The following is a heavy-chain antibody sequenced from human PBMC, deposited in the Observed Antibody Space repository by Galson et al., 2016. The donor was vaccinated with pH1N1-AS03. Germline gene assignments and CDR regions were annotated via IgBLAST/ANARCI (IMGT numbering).Heavy chain of an antibody. CDR3: AKDLRSKIKVSGFDY. Sequence: SLRLSCAGSTFIARSNYMSWVRQAPGRGLEWVSATSSSGGSTYYAESVKGRFTISSDYSKNTVDLQMNSLRAGDTAIYYCAKDLRSKIKVSGFDYWGQGALVTVSS. CDR1: TFIARSNY. D-gene: IGHD5/OR15-5a*01. J-gene: IGHJ4*02. V-gene: IGHV3-23*01. CDR2: TSSSGGST.